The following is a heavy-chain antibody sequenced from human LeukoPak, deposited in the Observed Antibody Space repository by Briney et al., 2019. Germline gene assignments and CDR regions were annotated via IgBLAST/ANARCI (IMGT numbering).Heavy chain of an antibody. V-gene: IGHV4-59*01. CDR1: GFTFSSYA. CDR3: ARWTGGSSSRELNWFDP. Sequence: GSLRLSCAASGFTFSSYAMSWVRQAPGKGLEWIGYIYYSGSTNYNPSLKSRVTISVDTSKNQFSLKLSSVTAADTAVYYCARWTGGSSSRELNWFDPWGQGTLVTVSS. J-gene: IGHJ5*02. D-gene: IGHD6-13*01. CDR2: IYYSGST.